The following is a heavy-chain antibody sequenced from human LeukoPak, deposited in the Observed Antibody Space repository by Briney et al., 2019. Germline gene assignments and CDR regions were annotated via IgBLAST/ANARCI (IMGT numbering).Heavy chain of an antibody. D-gene: IGHD4-23*01. Sequence: SETLSLTCTVSGGSISSSSYYRGWIRQPPGKGLEWIGSIYYSGSTYYNPSLKSRVTISVDTSKNQFSLKLSSVTAADTAVYYCARLSVDRGLGFDYWGQGTLVTVSS. V-gene: IGHV4-39*01. CDR3: ARLSVDRGLGFDY. J-gene: IGHJ4*02. CDR2: IYYSGST. CDR1: GGSISSSSYY.